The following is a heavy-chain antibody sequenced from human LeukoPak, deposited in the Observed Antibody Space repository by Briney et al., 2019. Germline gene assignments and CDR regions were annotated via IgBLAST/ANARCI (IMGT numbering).Heavy chain of an antibody. CDR2: MNPNSGNT. CDR1: GYTFTSYD. Sequence: ASVKVSCKASGYTFTSYDINWVRQATGQGLEWMGWMNPNSGNTGYAQKFQGRVTMTRDTSISTAYMELSRLRSDDTAVYYCARDVEYSSERFNYWGQGTLVTVSS. CDR3: ARDVEYSSERFNY. J-gene: IGHJ4*02. V-gene: IGHV1-8*01. D-gene: IGHD6-19*01.